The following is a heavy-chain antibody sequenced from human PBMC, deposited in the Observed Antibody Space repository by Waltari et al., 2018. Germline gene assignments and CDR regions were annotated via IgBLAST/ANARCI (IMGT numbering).Heavy chain of an antibody. CDR1: GDNFTGYY. V-gene: IGHV1-2*02. J-gene: IGHJ4*02. Sequence: QVQLVQSGAEVKKPGASVKVSCKASGDNFTGYYMHWVRQAPGQGLEWMGWINPNSGGTNYAQKFQGRVTMTRDTSSSTSYMELRRLRSDDTAVYYCARDRVLRGTPYYFDYWGQGTLVTVSS. D-gene: IGHD3-3*01. CDR2: INPNSGGT. CDR3: ARDRVLRGTPYYFDY.